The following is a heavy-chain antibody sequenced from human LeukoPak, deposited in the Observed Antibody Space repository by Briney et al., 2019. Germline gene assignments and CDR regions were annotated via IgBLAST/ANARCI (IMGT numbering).Heavy chain of an antibody. Sequence: GGSLRLSCAASGFTFSRYGMSWVRQAPGKGLEWVSAISGSGGSTYYADSVKGRFTISRDNSKNTLYLQINSLRAEDTAVYYCAKDHLPGIVVADRDYWGQGTLVAVSS. CDR2: ISGSGGST. CDR3: AKDHLPGIVVADRDY. D-gene: IGHD6-19*01. J-gene: IGHJ4*02. V-gene: IGHV3-23*01. CDR1: GFTFSRYG.